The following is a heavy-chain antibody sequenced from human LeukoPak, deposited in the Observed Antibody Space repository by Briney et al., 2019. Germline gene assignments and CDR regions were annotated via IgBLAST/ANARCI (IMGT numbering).Heavy chain of an antibody. CDR2: ITSSSGTI. CDR3: ARVAPGHDIGRGYFDY. Sequence: PGGSLRPSCAASGFTFSIYSMNWVRQAPGKGLEWISYITSSSGTIYYTDSVKGRFTISRDNAKNSLCLQMNSLRAEDTAVYYCARVAPGHDIGRGYFDYWGQGTLVTVSS. V-gene: IGHV3-48*01. D-gene: IGHD2-21*01. CDR1: GFTFSIYS. J-gene: IGHJ4*02.